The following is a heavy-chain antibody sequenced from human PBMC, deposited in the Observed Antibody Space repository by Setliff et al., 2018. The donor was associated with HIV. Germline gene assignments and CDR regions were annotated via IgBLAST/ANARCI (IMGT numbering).Heavy chain of an antibody. J-gene: IGHJ4*02. CDR3: ATDSGSYSY. D-gene: IGHD1-26*01. Sequence: GASVKVSCKASGYTFTDYYMHWVQQAPGKGLEWMGRVDPEDGETIYAEKFQGRATITADTSTDTAYMELSSLRSEDTAVYYCATDSGSYSYWGQGTLVTVSS. V-gene: IGHV1-69-2*01. CDR1: GYTFTDYY. CDR2: VDPEDGET.